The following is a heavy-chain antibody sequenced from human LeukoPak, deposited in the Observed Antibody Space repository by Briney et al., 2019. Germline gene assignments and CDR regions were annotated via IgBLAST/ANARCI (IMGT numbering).Heavy chain of an antibody. D-gene: IGHD6-6*01. CDR2: INSDGST. Sequence: GGSLRLSCAASGFSFSSTWMHWVRQVPGKGLVWVSRINSDGSTIYADSVKGRFTISRDNTKNTLYLQMNSLRADDTAVYYCARDGLYSSSYHYYYYYMDVWGKGTTVTVSS. CDR1: GFSFSSTW. CDR3: ARDGLYSSSYHYYYYYMDV. J-gene: IGHJ6*03. V-gene: IGHV3-74*01.